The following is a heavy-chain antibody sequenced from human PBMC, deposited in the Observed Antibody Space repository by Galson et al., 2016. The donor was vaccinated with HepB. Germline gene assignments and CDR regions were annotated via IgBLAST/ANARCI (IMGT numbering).Heavy chain of an antibody. CDR3: ASHKGWSYQNSDY. CDR2: IYHSGSS. Sequence: SETLSLTCTVSGGSISNTIYYWGWIRQPPGKGLEWIGSIYHSGSSYYNPSLKSRVTISVDTSKNQFSLKLSSMTAADTAVYYCASHKGWSYQNSDYWGQGTLVTVSS. CDR1: GGSISNTIYY. D-gene: IGHD1-26*01. J-gene: IGHJ4*02. V-gene: IGHV4-39*01.